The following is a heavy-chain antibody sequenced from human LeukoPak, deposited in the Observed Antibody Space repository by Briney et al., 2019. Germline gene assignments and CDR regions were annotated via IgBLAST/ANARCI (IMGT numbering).Heavy chain of an antibody. J-gene: IGHJ2*01. V-gene: IGHV3-30*18. CDR1: GFTFSGYG. CDR3: AKSSLRGHSLWYFDL. D-gene: IGHD3-10*01. Sequence: PGGSLRLSCAASGFTFSGYGMHWVRQAPGKGLEWVAVISYDGSNKYDADSVKGRFTISRDNSKNTLYLQMNKLRVEDTAVYYCAKSSLRGHSLWYFDLWGRGTPVTVSS. CDR2: ISYDGSNK.